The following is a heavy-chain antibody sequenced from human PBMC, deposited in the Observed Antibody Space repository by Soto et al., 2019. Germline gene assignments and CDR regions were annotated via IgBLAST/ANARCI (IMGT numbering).Heavy chain of an antibody. J-gene: IGHJ6*03. Sequence: PSETLSLTCAVYGGSFSGYYWSWIRQPPGKGLEWIGEINHSGSTNYNPSLKSRVTISVDTSKNQFSLKLSSVTAADTAVYYCARARGAVGRGGPRAPRCSSTSCYVPSSGHMDVWGKGTTVTVSS. V-gene: IGHV4-34*01. CDR2: INHSGST. CDR3: ARARGAVGRGGPRAPRCSSTSCYVPSSGHMDV. CDR1: GGSFSGYY. D-gene: IGHD2-2*01.